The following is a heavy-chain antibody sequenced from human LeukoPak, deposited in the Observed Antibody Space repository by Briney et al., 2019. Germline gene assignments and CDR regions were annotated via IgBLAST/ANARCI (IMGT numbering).Heavy chain of an antibody. CDR1: GFTFSSYN. CDR2: ITSGSSYI. CDR3: ARAIATAYYYYYMDV. D-gene: IGHD6-13*01. V-gene: IGHV3-21*01. J-gene: IGHJ6*03. Sequence: TGGSLRLSCAASGFTFSSYNMNWVRQAPGKGLEWVSSITSGSSYIYYADSVKGRFTISRDNAKNSLYLQMNSLRAEDTAVYYCARAIATAYYYYYMDVWGKGTTVTVSS.